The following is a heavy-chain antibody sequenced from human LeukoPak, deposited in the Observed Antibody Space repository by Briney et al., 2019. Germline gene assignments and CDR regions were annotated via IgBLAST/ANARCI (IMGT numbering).Heavy chain of an antibody. V-gene: IGHV3-21*01. CDR3: ARVEESASFDP. J-gene: IGHJ5*02. Sequence: GGSLRLSCAASGFTFSSYSMNWLRQAPGKGLECVSSISSSSSYIYYSDSVKGRFTISRDNDKNSLYLQMNSLRAEDTAVYYCARVEESASFDPWGQGTLVTVSS. D-gene: IGHD3-3*01. CDR2: ISSSSSYI. CDR1: GFTFSSYS.